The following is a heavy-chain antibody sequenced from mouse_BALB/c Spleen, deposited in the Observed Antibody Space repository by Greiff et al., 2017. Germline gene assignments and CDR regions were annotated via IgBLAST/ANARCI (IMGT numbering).Heavy chain of an antibody. D-gene: IGHD1-1*01. Sequence: VQLKESGGGLVQPGGSRKLSCAASGFTFSSFGMHWVRQAPEKGLEWVAYISSGSSTIYYADTVKGRFTISRDNPKNTLFLQMTSLRSEDTAMYYCARRGVTTVVAPLYYFDYWGQGTTLTVSS. V-gene: IGHV5-17*02. CDR2: ISSGSSTI. J-gene: IGHJ2*01. CDR1: GFTFSSFG. CDR3: ARRGVTTVVAPLYYFDY.